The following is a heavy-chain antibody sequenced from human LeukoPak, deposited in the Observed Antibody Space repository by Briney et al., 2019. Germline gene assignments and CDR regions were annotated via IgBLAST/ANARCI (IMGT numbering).Heavy chain of an antibody. V-gene: IGHV3-11*04. J-gene: IGHJ3*01. CDR3: QGTEGATTSDACDV. CDR2: ISKSGSPI. Sequence: GGSLRLTCAASGVTFSDYYWSWIRQAPGKGLEWTSHISKSGSPIYYADSVKGRFTISRDNAKNSLYLQMNSLRAEDTAVYYCQGTEGATTSDACDVWGQGTMVTVSS. D-gene: IGHD1-26*01. CDR1: GVTFSDYY.